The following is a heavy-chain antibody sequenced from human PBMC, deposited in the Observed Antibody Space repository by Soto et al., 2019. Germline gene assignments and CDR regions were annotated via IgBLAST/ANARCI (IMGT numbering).Heavy chain of an antibody. CDR1: GFTSSTYG. V-gene: IGHV3-48*01. Sequence: GGSLRLSCAASGFTSSTYGMNWVRQAPGKGLEWLSYISISGTMYYAESVKGRFTISRDNAKNSLFLQMNSLRAEDTAVYYCARAGQSAYYYFYMDVWGKGTTVTVSS. J-gene: IGHJ6*03. CDR3: ARAGQSAYYYFYMDV. CDR2: ISISGTM.